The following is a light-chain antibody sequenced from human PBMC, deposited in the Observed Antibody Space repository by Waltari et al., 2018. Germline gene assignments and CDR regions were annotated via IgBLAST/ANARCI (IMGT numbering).Light chain of an antibody. CDR3: SSYTTSGSLV. CDR1: SSDVGAFNY. CDR2: AVS. J-gene: IGLJ3*02. Sequence: QSALTQPASVSGSPGLSITLSCTGTSSDVGAFNYVSWYQQYPGTAPKLRIYAVSNRPSGIADSFSGSNSGNTASLTISGRRAEDEADYYCSSYTTSGSLVFGGGTKVTV. V-gene: IGLV2-14*01.